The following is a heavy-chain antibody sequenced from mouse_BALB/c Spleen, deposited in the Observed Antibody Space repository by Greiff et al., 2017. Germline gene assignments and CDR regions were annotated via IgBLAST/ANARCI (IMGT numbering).Heavy chain of an antibody. J-gene: IGHJ2*01. V-gene: IGHV1-14*01. Sequence: EVKLMESGPELVKPGASVKMSCKASGYTFTSYVMHWVKQKPGQGLEWIGYINPYNDGTKYNEKFKGKATLTSDKSSSTAYMELSSLTSEDSAVYYCARRYYRYERAFDYWGQGTTLTVSS. CDR2: INPYNDGT. D-gene: IGHD2-14*01. CDR1: GYTFTSYV. CDR3: ARRYYRYERAFDY.